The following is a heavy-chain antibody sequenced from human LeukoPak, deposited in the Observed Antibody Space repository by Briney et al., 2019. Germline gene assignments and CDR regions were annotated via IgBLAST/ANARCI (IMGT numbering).Heavy chain of an antibody. J-gene: IGHJ4*02. CDR2: IWYDGSNK. V-gene: IGHV3-33*01. CDR3: ARDNGGYSYGYLDY. CDR1: GFTLSSYG. D-gene: IGHD5-18*01. Sequence: GGSLILSCAASGFTLSSYGMHWVRQAPGKGLEWVAVIWYDGSNKYYADSVKGRFTISRDNSKNTLYLQTNSLRAEDTAVYYCARDNGGYSYGYLDYWGQGTLVTVSS.